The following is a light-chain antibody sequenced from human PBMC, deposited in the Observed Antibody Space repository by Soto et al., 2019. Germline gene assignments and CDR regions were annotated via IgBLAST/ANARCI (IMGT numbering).Light chain of an antibody. Sequence: QSALTQPASVFGSPGQSITFSCTGTSSDVGGYNFVSWYQQHPGKAPKLMIYEVSSRASGVSNRFSGSKSGNTASLTIYGLQPEDEADYYCSSYTTSSTVVFGTGTKLTVL. CDR3: SSYTTSSTVV. CDR1: SSDVGGYNF. J-gene: IGLJ1*01. V-gene: IGLV2-14*03. CDR2: EVS.